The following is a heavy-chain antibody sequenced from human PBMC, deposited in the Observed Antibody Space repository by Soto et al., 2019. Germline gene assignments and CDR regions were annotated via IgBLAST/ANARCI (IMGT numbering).Heavy chain of an antibody. Sequence: GGPLRLSCAASGFTFSSYGMRLIRQAPGKGLEWVAVIWYDGSNKYYADSVKGRFTISRDNSKNTLYLQMNSLRAEDTAVYYCARVERRDAFDIWGQGTMVTVSS. J-gene: IGHJ3*02. CDR3: ARVERRDAFDI. CDR2: IWYDGSNK. D-gene: IGHD1-1*01. V-gene: IGHV3-33*01. CDR1: GFTFSSYG.